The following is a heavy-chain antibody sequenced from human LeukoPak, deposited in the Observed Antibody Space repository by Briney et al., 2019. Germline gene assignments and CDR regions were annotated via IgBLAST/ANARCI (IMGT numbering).Heavy chain of an antibody. J-gene: IGHJ3*02. D-gene: IGHD2-15*01. CDR2: IWYDGSNK. CDR1: GFTFSSYV. Sequence: GGSLRLSCAASGFTFSSYVMHWVRQAPGKGLEWVAVIWYDGSNKYYADSVKGRFTISRDNSKNTLYLQMNSLRAEDTAVYYCAKNLGWTIDHAFDIWGQGTMVTVSS. CDR3: AKNLGWTIDHAFDI. V-gene: IGHV3-33*06.